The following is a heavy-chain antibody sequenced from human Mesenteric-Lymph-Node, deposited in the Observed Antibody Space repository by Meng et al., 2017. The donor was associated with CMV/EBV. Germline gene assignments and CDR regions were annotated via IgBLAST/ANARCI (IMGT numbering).Heavy chain of an antibody. CDR2: ISTYNGNT. CDR1: GYTFTDYY. V-gene: IGHV1-18*04. J-gene: IGHJ5*02. CDR3: ARDEDSSAFWFDP. Sequence: ASVKVSCKASGYTFTDYYIHWVRQAPGQGLEWMGWISTYNGNTLYTQKFQGRVTMTTDTSTSTAYMELRSLRSDDTAVYYCARDEDSSAFWFDPWGQGTLVTVSS. D-gene: IGHD6-6*01.